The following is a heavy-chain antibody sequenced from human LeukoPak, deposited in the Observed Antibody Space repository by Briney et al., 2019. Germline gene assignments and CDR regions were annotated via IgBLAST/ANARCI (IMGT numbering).Heavy chain of an antibody. CDR2: ISYDGSNK. Sequence: GGSLRLSCAASGFTFSSYGMHWVRQAPGKGLEWVAVISYDGSNKYYADSVKGRFTISRDNSKNTLYLQMNSLRAEDTAVYYCAKSDYGDYGLYFDYWGQGTLVTVSS. J-gene: IGHJ4*02. D-gene: IGHD4-17*01. V-gene: IGHV3-30*18. CDR3: AKSDYGDYGLYFDY. CDR1: GFTFSSYG.